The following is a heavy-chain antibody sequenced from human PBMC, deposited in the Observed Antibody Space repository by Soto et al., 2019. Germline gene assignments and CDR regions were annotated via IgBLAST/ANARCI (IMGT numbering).Heavy chain of an antibody. V-gene: IGHV4-31*03. CDR1: GGSINSGGYY. CDR2: IYYTGST. Sequence: SETLSLTCTVSGGSINSGGYYWSWIRQHPGRGLEWIGYIYYTGSTYYNPSLKSRVTISVDTSKNQFSLKLSSVTAADTAVYYCARGDMTTVTTRPRYYGMDVWGQGTTVTVSS. J-gene: IGHJ6*02. CDR3: ARGDMTTVTTRPRYYGMDV. D-gene: IGHD4-17*01.